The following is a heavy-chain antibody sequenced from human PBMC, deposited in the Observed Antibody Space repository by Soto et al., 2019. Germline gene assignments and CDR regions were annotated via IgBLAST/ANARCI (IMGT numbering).Heavy chain of an antibody. Sequence: QITLKESGPTLVKPTQTLTVTCTFSGFSLSTSGAGVGWIRQSPGKAPEWLALIFWKDEKRYNPGLKSRLTITKDTAQNQVVLTMTDLDPVETATYFCAHRFGGNYYRWYFDSWGQGTLVTVSS. D-gene: IGHD1-26*01. J-gene: IGHJ4*02. CDR1: GFSLSTSGAG. CDR2: IFWKDEK. V-gene: IGHV2-5*01. CDR3: AHRFGGNYYRWYFDS.